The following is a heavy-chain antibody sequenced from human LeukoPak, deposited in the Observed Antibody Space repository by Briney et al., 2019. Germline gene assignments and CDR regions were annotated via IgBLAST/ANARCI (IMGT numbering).Heavy chain of an antibody. Sequence: GGSLRLSCAVSGFTVSTNYMSWVRQAAGKGLEWVSLVYTDGGTLYADSVKGRFTISRDSSKNTLYLQMNSLRAEDTAVYYCARHYSNSLYYYYGLDVWGQGTTVTVSS. D-gene: IGHD4-11*01. CDR2: VYTDGGT. V-gene: IGHV3-66*04. J-gene: IGHJ6*02. CDR1: GFTVSTNY. CDR3: ARHYSNSLYYYYGLDV.